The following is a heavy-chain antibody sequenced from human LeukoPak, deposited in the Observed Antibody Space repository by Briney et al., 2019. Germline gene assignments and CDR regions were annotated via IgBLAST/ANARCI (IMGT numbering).Heavy chain of an antibody. CDR1: GGSISSYY. V-gene: IGHV4-4*07. Sequence: KASETLSLTCTVSGGSISSYYWSWIRQPPGKGLEWIGRIDTSGNTYYDPSLKSRVTMSVDTSMNQFSLKLSSVTAADTAVYYCAKDLTGIAAAWGQGTLVTVSS. D-gene: IGHD6-13*01. CDR2: IDTSGNT. CDR3: AKDLTGIAAA. J-gene: IGHJ4*02.